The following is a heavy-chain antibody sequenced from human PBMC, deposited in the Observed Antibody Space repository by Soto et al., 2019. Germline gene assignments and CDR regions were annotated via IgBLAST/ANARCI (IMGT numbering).Heavy chain of an antibody. CDR2: ISYDGSNK. CDR1: GFTFSSYG. J-gene: IGHJ4*02. D-gene: IGHD2-2*01. Sequence: QVQLVESGGGVVQPGRSLRLSCAASGFTFSSYGMHWVRQAPGKGLEWVAVISYDGSNKYYADSVKGRFTISRDNSKNTLYLQMNSLRAEDTAVYYCAKSRGSDIVVVPAAIGYWGQGTLVTVSS. CDR3: AKSRGSDIVVVPAAIGY. V-gene: IGHV3-30*18.